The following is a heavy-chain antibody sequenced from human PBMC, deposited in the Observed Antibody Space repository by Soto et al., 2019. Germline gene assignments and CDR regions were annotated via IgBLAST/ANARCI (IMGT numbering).Heavy chain of an antibody. CDR2: IYYSGRT. J-gene: IGHJ4*02. D-gene: IGHD2-21*02. CDR3: ARQRTSVVTRAYFDV. CDR1: GDSINSRSYY. Sequence: SETLSLTCTVAGDSINSRSYYWGWIRQPPGKGLEWIGSIYYSGRTYNNPSLRSRVSMSIDTSKDQFSLKLKSVTAADTALYFCARQRTSVVTRAYFDVWGPGSLVTVSS. V-gene: IGHV4-39*01.